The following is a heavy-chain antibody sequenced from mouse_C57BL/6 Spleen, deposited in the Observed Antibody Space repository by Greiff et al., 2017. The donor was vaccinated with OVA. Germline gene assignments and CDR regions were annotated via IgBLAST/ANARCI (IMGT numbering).Heavy chain of an antibody. J-gene: IGHJ4*01. CDR2: ISYDGSN. D-gene: IGHD2-2*01. Sequence: EVKLMESGPGLVKPSQSLSLTCSVTGYSITSGYYWNWIRQFPGNKLEWMGYISYDGSNNYNPSLKNRISITRDTSKNQFFLKLNSVTTEDTATYYCARGGVTWAMDYWGQGTSVTVSS. CDR1: GYSITSGYY. CDR3: ARGGVTWAMDY. V-gene: IGHV3-6*01.